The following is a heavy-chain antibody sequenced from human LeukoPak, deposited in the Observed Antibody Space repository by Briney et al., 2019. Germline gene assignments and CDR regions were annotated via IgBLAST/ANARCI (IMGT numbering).Heavy chain of an antibody. CDR2: IIPIFGTA. J-gene: IGHJ2*01. D-gene: IGHD6-13*01. V-gene: IGHV1-69*13. CDR1: GGTFSSYA. Sequence: GASVKVSCKASGGTFSSYAISWVRQAPGQGLEWMGGIIPIFGTANYAQKFQGRVTITADESTSTAYMELSSLRSEDTAVYYCARSFSAYDRAREFGVKTLDRIAAAGPPTYWYFDLWGRGALVTVSS. CDR3: ARSFSAYDRAREFGVKTLDRIAAAGPPTYWYFDL.